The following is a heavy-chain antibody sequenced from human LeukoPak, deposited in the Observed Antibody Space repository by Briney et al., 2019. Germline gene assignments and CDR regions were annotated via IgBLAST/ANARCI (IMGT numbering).Heavy chain of an antibody. D-gene: IGHD4-17*01. CDR3: ASLNDYGSFFDY. CDR1: GFTVSSNY. CDR2: ISRGGTR. V-gene: IGHV3-66*01. J-gene: IGHJ4*02. Sequence: GGSLRLSCAASGFTVSSNYMTWVRQAPGKGREWVSVISRGGTRSYADSVKGRFTISRDNSNNTVYVQMNSLRAEDTAVYYCASLNDYGSFFDYWGQGTLVTVSS.